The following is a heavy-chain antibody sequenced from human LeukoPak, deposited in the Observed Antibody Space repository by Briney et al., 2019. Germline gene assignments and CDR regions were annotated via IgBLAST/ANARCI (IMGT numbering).Heavy chain of an antibody. V-gene: IGHV3-33*01. CDR1: GFTFSSYG. Sequence: PGRSLRLSCAASGFTFSSYGMHWVRQAPGKGLEWVAVIWYDGSNKYYADSVKGRFTISRDNSKSTLYLQMNSLRAEDTAVYYCARDLVRGVIIAYYYGMDVWGQGTTVTVSS. CDR2: IWYDGSNK. D-gene: IGHD3-10*01. J-gene: IGHJ6*02. CDR3: ARDLVRGVIIAYYYGMDV.